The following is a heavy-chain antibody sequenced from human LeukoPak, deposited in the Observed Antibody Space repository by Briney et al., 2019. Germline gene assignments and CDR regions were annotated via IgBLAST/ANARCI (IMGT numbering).Heavy chain of an antibody. CDR2: IRSKAYGGTT. CDR3: TRALGFGDRGAFDI. D-gene: IGHD3-10*01. V-gene: IGHV3-49*04. Sequence: GGSLRLSCTASGFTFGDYAMSWVRQAPGKGLEWVGFIRSKAYGGTTEYAASVKGRFTISRDDSKSIAYLQMNSLKTEDTAVYYCTRALGFGDRGAFDIWGQGTMVTVSS. CDR1: GFTFGDYA. J-gene: IGHJ3*02.